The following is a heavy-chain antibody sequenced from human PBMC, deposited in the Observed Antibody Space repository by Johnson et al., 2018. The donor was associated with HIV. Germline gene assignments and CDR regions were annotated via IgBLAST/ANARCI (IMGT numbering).Heavy chain of an antibody. Sequence: VQLVESGGGLVQPGRSLRLSCAASAFPFDDHALHWVRQTPGKGLQWFSIILKGRFTISRDNVKKSLFLQMNGLRADDTAVYYCTTDGGYCSSTSCYDLNDAFDIWGQGTMVTVSS. D-gene: IGHD2-2*01. CDR3: TTDGGYCSSTSCYDLNDAFDI. V-gene: IGHV3-9*01. CDR2: I. CDR1: AFPFDDHA. J-gene: IGHJ3*02.